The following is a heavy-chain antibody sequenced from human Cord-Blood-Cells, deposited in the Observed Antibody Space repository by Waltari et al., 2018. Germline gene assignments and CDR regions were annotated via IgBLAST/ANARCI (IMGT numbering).Heavy chain of an antibody. V-gene: IGHV1-69*04. Sequence: QVQLVQSGAEVKKPGSSVKVSCKASGGTFSSYAISWVRQAPGQGLEWMGGVIPVRCIANYTQKCQGRVTITADESTSTAYMELSSLRSEDTAVYYCASGHYYDSSEGGFDYWGQGTLVTVSS. CDR1: GGTFSSYA. J-gene: IGHJ4*02. CDR3: ASGHYYDSSEGGFDY. CDR2: VIPVRCIA. D-gene: IGHD3-22*01.